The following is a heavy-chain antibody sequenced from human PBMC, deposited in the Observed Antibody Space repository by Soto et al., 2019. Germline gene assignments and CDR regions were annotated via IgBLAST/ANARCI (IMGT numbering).Heavy chain of an antibody. D-gene: IGHD6-13*01. CDR2: IYSGGST. CDR1: GFTVSSNY. Sequence: EVQLVETGGGLIQPGGSLRLSCAASGFTVSSNYMSWVRQAPGKGLEWVSVIYSGGSTYYADSVKGRFTISRDNSKNKLYLKMNSLRAEDTAVYYCARGKGYYYGMDVWGQGTTVTVFS. V-gene: IGHV3-53*02. J-gene: IGHJ6*02. CDR3: ARGKGYYYGMDV.